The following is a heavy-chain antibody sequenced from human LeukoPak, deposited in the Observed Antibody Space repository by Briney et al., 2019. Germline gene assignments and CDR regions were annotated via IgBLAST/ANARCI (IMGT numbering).Heavy chain of an antibody. D-gene: IGHD5-18*01. Sequence: ASVKVSCKASGYTFTGYYMHWVRQAPGQGLEWMGWISAYNGNTNYAQKLQGRVTMTTDTSTSTAYMELRSLRSDDTAVYYCARTGYSYGLSWFDPWGQGTLVTVSS. J-gene: IGHJ5*02. CDR3: ARTGYSYGLSWFDP. CDR1: GYTFTGYY. CDR2: ISAYNGNT. V-gene: IGHV1-18*04.